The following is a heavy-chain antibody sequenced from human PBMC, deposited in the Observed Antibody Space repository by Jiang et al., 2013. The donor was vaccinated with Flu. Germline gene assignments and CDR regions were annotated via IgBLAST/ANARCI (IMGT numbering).Heavy chain of an antibody. CDR3: ARDSESTGYSDY. J-gene: IGHJ4*02. CDR1: GYSITSGYY. V-gene: IGHV4-38-2*02. D-gene: IGHD3-9*01. CDR2: IYQSGTA. Sequence: GSGLVKPSETLSLTCTVSGYSITSGYYWGWIRQPPGKGLEWIGSIYQSGTAYYNPSLKSRVTISVDTSKNDFSLKLHSLTAADTAVYYCARDSESTGYSDYXGQGTLVTVSS.